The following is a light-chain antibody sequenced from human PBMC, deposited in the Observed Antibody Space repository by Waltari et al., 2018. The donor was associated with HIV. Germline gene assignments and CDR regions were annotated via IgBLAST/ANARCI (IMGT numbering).Light chain of an antibody. J-gene: IGKJ2*01. CDR2: LGS. V-gene: IGKV2-28*01. CDR3: MQALQTQYT. Sequence: DIVMTQSPLSLPVTTGEPASISCRSSQSLLHSNGYNYLDWYLQKPEQSPQLLIYLGSNRATGVPDRFSGSGSGTDFTLKISRVEAEDVGVYYCMQALQTQYTFGQGTKLEIK. CDR1: QSLLHSNGYNY.